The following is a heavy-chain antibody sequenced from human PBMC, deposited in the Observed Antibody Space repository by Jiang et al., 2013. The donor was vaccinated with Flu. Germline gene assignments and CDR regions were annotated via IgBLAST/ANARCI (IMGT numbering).Heavy chain of an antibody. Sequence: AVISYDGSNKYYADSVKGRFTISRDNSKNTLYLQMNSLRAEDTAVYYCAKEHSYGPGQVYYYYYGMDVWGQGTTVTVSS. CDR2: ISYDGSNK. D-gene: IGHD5-18*01. J-gene: IGHJ6*02. CDR3: AKEHSYGPGQVYYYYYGMDV. V-gene: IGHV3-30*18.